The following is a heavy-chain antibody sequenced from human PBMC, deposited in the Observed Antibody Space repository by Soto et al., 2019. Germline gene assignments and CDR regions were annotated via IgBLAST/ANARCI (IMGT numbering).Heavy chain of an antibody. Sequence: QLQLQESGPGLMKPSETLSLTCTVSGGSISSGRYYWGWIRQPPGKGLEWIGSPYYSGITYYNPSFKSRVTISVDTSKNQFSLKLTSVTAADTAVYYCARGGYDTNAFDIWGQGTMVTVSS. V-gene: IGHV4-39*01. CDR3: ARGGYDTNAFDI. D-gene: IGHD2-2*01. CDR1: GGSISSGRYY. J-gene: IGHJ3*02. CDR2: PYYSGIT.